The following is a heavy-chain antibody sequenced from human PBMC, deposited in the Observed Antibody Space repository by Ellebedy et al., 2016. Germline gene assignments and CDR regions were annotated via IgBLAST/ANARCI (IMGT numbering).Heavy chain of an antibody. V-gene: IGHV4-59*01. D-gene: IGHD5-18*01. Sequence: SETLSLTYTVSGGSISSYYWSWIRQPPGKGLEWIGYIYYSGSTNYNPSLKSRVTISVDTSKNQFSLKLSSVTAADTAVYYCARVDTAMAAYFDYWGQGTLVTVSS. CDR3: ARVDTAMAAYFDY. J-gene: IGHJ4*02. CDR2: IYYSGST. CDR1: GGSISSYY.